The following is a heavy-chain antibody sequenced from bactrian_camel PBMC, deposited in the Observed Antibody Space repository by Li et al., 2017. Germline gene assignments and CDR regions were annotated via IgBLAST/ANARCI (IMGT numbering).Heavy chain of an antibody. V-gene: IGHV3S63*01. D-gene: IGHD2*01. CDR3: AADPSNPVHCFAGFCSTGGGRCY. CDR2: INSDGST. CDR1: GLSVDDPD. Sequence: HVQLVESGGGSVQAGGSLTLSCTASGLSVDDPDMGWYRQTPNECELVSRINSDGSTYYADSVRGRFTTSQDNAKNTLYLEMNDLKPEDSATYHCAADPSNPVHCFAGFCSTGGGRCYRGQGTQVTVS. J-gene: IGHJ4*01.